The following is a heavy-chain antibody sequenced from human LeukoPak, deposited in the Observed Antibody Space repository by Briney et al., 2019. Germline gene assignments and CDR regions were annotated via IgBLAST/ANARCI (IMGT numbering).Heavy chain of an antibody. CDR3: VKGVLRGVIITRSYFDY. Sequence: GGSLRLSCAASGFTFDDYAMHWVRQTPGKGLEWVSGISWNSGSIDYADSVKGRFTISRDNAKNSLYLQMNSLRAEDTALYYCVKGVLRGVIITRSYFDYWGQGTLVTVSS. V-gene: IGHV3-9*01. D-gene: IGHD3-10*01. CDR2: ISWNSGSI. J-gene: IGHJ4*02. CDR1: GFTFDDYA.